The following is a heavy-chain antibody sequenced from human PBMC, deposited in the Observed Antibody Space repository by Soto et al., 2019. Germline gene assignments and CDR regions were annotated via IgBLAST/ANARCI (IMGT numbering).Heavy chain of an antibody. CDR1: GFTFNDYQ. CDR3: ARIVGLRLNDY. J-gene: IGHJ4*02. D-gene: IGHD1-26*01. CDR2: ISSTGSYA. Sequence: QAQLVESGGGLVKPGGSLRLSCAVSGFTFNDYQMTWFRQAPGKGLEWVSRISSTGSYADYADSVKGRFTVSRDNANNTVYLQMDSLRDEDTAVYFCARIVGLRLNDYWGQGTLVIVSS. V-gene: IGHV3-11*05.